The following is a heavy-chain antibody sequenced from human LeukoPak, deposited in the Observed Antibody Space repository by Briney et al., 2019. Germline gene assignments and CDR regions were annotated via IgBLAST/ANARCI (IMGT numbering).Heavy chain of an antibody. CDR1: GFPFSSYA. CDR2: IHGDGDNI. J-gene: IGHJ3*02. CDR3: ASEDPYAFDI. V-gene: IGHV3-74*01. Sequence: GGSLRLSCAASGFPFSSYAMYWVRQAPGRGLVWVARIHGDGDNISYADSVRGRFTISRDNAKDTLYLHMNSLRPEDTAVYYCASEDPYAFDIWGQGTMVTVSS.